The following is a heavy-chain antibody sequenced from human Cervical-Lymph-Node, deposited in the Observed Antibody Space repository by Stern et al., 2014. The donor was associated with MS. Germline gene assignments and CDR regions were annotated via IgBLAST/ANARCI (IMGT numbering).Heavy chain of an antibody. CDR3: ARMMGSGYRHYFDY. V-gene: IGHV2-70*04. CDR1: GFSFITSGTR. CDR2: IDWIDKT. J-gene: IGHJ4*02. Sequence: QVTLRESGPALVKPTQTLTLTCSFSGFSFITSGTRVSWIRQPPGRALEWLARIDWIDKTFYNSSQRTRLSISKDTSKNQVVLTMTNVDPVDTATYYCARMMGSGYRHYFDYWGQGIPVTVSS. D-gene: IGHD3-3*01.